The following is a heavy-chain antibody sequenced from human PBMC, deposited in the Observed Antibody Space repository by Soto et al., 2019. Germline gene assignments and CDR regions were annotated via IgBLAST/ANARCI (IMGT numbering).Heavy chain of an antibody. CDR1: GFTFRSYW. V-gene: IGHV3-74*01. Sequence: GGSLRLSCAASGFTFRSYWMHWVRQAPGKGLVWVSRTNSDGSSTSYADSVKGRFTISRDNAKNTLYLQMNNLRAEDTAVYYCARDGSFIAAAGINWFDPWGQGTLVTVSS. CDR3: ARDGSFIAAAGINWFDP. CDR2: TNSDGSST. D-gene: IGHD6-13*01. J-gene: IGHJ5*02.